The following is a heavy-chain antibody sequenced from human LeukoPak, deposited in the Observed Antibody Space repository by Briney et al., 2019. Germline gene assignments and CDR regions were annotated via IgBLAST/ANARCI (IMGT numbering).Heavy chain of an antibody. CDR3: AKDTAVILTAPFDS. J-gene: IGHJ4*02. V-gene: IGHV3-23*01. Sequence: GGSLRLSCAASGFTFSSYAMNWVRQAPGKGLEWVSAISGSGTNTYYAGSVRGRFTISRDNSNNRLYLQMNSVRAEDTAMYFCAKDTAVILTAPFDSWGQGTLVTVSS. CDR1: GFTFSSYA. CDR2: ISGSGTNT. D-gene: IGHD2-21*01.